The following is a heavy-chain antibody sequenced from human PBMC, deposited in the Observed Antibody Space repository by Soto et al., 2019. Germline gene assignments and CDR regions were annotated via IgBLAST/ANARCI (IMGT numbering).Heavy chain of an antibody. V-gene: IGHV4-39*01. D-gene: IGHD3-22*01. CDR1: GVSISSSSYY. CDR3: ATPDYDEGLNWFDP. CDR2: IYYSGST. J-gene: IGHJ5*02. Sequence: SDTLSLTCTVSGVSISSSSYYWVLIRQPPGKGLEWIGSIYYSGSTYYNPSLKSRVTISVDTSKNQFSLKLSSVTAADTAVYYGATPDYDEGLNWFDPWGQGTLVSVSS.